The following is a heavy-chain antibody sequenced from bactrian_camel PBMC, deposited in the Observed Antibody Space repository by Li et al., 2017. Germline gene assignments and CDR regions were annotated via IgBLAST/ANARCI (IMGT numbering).Heavy chain of an antibody. D-gene: IGHD6*01. Sequence: HVQLVESGGGLVQPGGSLGLSCVASGLSFSSNYKSWVRQAPGKGLEWVSSINTDGRSTYYTDVVKGRFTISRDNAKNTLYLEMSSLKAEDTAVYYCAADSSSWRLHHWGQGTQVTVS. CDR3: AADSSSWRLHH. V-gene: IGHV3-2*01. CDR2: INTDGRST. J-gene: IGHJ4*01. CDR1: GLSFSSNY.